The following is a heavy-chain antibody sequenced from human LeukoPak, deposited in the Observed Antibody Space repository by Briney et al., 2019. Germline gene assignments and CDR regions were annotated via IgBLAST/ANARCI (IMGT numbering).Heavy chain of an antibody. CDR1: GFTFSSYA. J-gene: IGHJ4*02. CDR2: LSGSADRT. Sequence: PGGSLRLSCAASGFTFSSYAMSWVRHAPGKGLERVSALSGSADRTYYADSVKGRFTISRDNSKNTLYLQMNSLRPEDTAIYYCAKESPYGSGSRNYYFHYWGQGTLVTVSS. V-gene: IGHV3-23*01. CDR3: AKESPYGSGSRNYYFHY. D-gene: IGHD3-10*01.